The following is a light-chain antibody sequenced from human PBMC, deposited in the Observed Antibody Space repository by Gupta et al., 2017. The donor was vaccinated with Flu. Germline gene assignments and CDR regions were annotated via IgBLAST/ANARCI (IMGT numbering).Light chain of an antibody. CDR3: QQRQDWPPIT. J-gene: IGKJ5*01. V-gene: IGKV3-11*01. Sequence: SPGERATLSCRTSQSVSSYLAWYQQKPGQAPRLLIYDASNRATGIPARFSGSGSGTDFTLTISSLEPEDFAVYYCQQRQDWPPITFGQGTRLEIK. CDR2: DAS. CDR1: QSVSSY.